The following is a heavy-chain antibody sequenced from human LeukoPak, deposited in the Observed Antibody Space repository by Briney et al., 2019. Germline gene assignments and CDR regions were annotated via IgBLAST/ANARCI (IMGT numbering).Heavy chain of an antibody. Sequence: SETLSLTCTVSGGSISGYYWSWIRQPPGKGLEWIGYIYYSGSTYYNPSLRSRVTISVDTSKNQFSLKLSSVTAADTAVYYCARESLVAATPYAFDIWGQGTMVTVSS. V-gene: IGHV4-59*12. J-gene: IGHJ3*02. CDR1: GGSISGYY. CDR2: IYYSGST. CDR3: ARESLVAATPYAFDI. D-gene: IGHD2-15*01.